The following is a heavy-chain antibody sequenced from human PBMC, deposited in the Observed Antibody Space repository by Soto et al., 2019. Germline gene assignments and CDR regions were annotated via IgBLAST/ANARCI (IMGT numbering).Heavy chain of an antibody. CDR3: ASLQVPGNCDY. D-gene: IGHD2-15*01. Sequence: QLQLQESGPGLVKPSETLSLTCTVSGGSITTTNYYWSWVRQSPGKGLEWIANIFYTGDTYYSPSLRGRVTVSVDTSKNQFSLKLSSVTAADTAMYYCASLQVPGNCDYWGQGSPVTVSS. J-gene: IGHJ4*02. CDR2: IFYTGDT. V-gene: IGHV4-39*01. CDR1: GGSITTTNYY.